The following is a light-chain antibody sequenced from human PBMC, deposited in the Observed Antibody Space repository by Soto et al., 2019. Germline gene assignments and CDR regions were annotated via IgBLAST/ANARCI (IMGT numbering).Light chain of an antibody. V-gene: IGLV2-23*01. CDR2: EGS. Sequence: QSALTQPASVSGSPGQSITISCTGTSSDVGTYNLVSWYQQQPGKAPKLIIYEGSKRPSGISSRFSGSRSGNTASLTVSGLQAEDEADYYCCSYAGSYVFGTGTKLTVL. CDR1: SSDVGTYNL. J-gene: IGLJ1*01. CDR3: CSYAGSYV.